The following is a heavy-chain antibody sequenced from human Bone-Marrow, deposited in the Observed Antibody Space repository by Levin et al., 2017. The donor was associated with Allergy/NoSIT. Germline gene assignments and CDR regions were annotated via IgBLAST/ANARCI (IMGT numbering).Heavy chain of an antibody. CDR3: AKLHESSNSAFDI. Sequence: SETLSLTCNVSGASVGSDSYYWSWIRQPPGKGLEWIGYIYYAGFTNYNPSLKSRVSMSVVASKNQFSLEVTSVTAADTAVYYCAKLHESSNSAFDIWGHGTMVTVSA. J-gene: IGHJ3*02. CDR1: GASVGSDSYY. V-gene: IGHV4-61*01. CDR2: IYYAGFT. D-gene: IGHD4-11*01.